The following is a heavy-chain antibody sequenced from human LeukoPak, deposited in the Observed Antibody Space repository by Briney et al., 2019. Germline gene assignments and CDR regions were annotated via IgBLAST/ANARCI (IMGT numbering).Heavy chain of an antibody. CDR1: GFTFSSYW. CDR3: ARASIVGATLGY. V-gene: IGHV3-7*01. CDR2: IKQDGSEK. Sequence: GRSLRLSCAASGFTFSSYWMSWVHQAPGKGLEWVANIKQDGSEKYYVDSVKGRFTTSRDNAKNSLYLQMNSLRAEDTAVYYCARASIVGATLGYWGQGTLVTVSS. J-gene: IGHJ4*02. D-gene: IGHD1-26*01.